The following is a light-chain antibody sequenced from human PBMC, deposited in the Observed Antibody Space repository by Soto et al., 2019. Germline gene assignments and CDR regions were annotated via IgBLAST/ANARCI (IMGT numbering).Light chain of an antibody. Sequence: EIVLTQSPGTLSLSPGERATLSCRASQSVSSKLAWYQQKPGQAPRLLISGASTRATGVPARFSGSGSGTEFTLTITGLQSEDSAIYYCHQYHGWPWTFGQGTKVDI. CDR1: QSVSSK. V-gene: IGKV3-15*01. CDR2: GAS. J-gene: IGKJ1*01. CDR3: HQYHGWPWT.